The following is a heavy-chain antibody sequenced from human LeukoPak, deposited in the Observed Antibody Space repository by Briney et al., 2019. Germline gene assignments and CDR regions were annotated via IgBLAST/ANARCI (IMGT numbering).Heavy chain of an antibody. Sequence: SEPLSLPCTVSGASFSNSGFYWGWIRQPPGKGLEWIGGLYSSGSTKYNPSLKSRITISVDTSKNQFSLNLNSVAAADTAVYYCARDSRDTPRTYYYDSSGYPYFDFWGQGTLVTVSS. CDR3: ARDSRDTPRTYYYDSSGYPYFDF. CDR2: LYSSGST. D-gene: IGHD3-22*01. V-gene: IGHV4-39*07. J-gene: IGHJ4*02. CDR1: GASFSNSGFY.